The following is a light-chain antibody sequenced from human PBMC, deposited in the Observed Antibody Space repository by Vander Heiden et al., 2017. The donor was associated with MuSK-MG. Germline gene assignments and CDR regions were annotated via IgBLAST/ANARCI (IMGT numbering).Light chain of an antibody. V-gene: IGKV3-15*01. CDR1: QSVSSN. CDR3: QQHNNWPPLT. J-gene: IGKJ4*01. Sequence: EIVMTQSPATLSVSPGERATLSCRASQSVSSNLAWYQQKPGQAPRLLIYGASTRATGIPARFSGSGYETEFTLTISSLQSEDFAVYYCQQHNNWPPLTFGGGTKVEIK. CDR2: GAS.